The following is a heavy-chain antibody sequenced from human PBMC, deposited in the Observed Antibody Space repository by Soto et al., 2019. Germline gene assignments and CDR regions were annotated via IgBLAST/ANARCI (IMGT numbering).Heavy chain of an antibody. CDR1: GYTLTELS. CDR2: FDPEDGET. J-gene: IGHJ6*02. Sequence: SVKVSCKVSGYTLTELSMHWVRQAPGKGLEWMGGFDPEDGETIYAQKFQGRVTMTEDTSTDTAYMELSSLRSEDTAVYYCATDAMVRHGMDVWGQGTTVTVSS. V-gene: IGHV1-24*01. D-gene: IGHD3-10*01. CDR3: ATDAMVRHGMDV.